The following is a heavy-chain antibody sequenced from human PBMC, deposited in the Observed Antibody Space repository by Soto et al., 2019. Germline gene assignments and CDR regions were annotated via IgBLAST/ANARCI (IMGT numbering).Heavy chain of an antibody. CDR3: AKGYCSGGTCQTDY. CDR1: GFTFDDYA. Sequence: GGSLRLSCAASGFTFDDYAMHWVRQAPGKGLEWVSGISWNSGNIAYADSAKGRFTISRDNAKNSLYLQMNSLRAEDTALYYCAKGYCSGGTCQTDYWGQGTLVTVSS. D-gene: IGHD2-15*01. CDR2: ISWNSGNI. J-gene: IGHJ4*02. V-gene: IGHV3-9*01.